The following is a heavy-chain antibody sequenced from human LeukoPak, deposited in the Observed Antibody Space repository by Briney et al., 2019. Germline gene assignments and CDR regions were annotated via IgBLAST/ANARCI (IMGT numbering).Heavy chain of an antibody. CDR1: GGTFSSYA. V-gene: IGHV1-69*04. CDR3: ARAYLATMNFDY. D-gene: IGHD5-24*01. CDR2: IIPILGIA. Sequence: SVKVSCKASGGTFSSYAISWVRQAPGQGLEWMGRIIPILGIANYAQKFQGRVTITADKSTSTAYMELSSLRSEDTAVYYCARAYLATMNFDYWGQGTLVTVSS. J-gene: IGHJ4*02.